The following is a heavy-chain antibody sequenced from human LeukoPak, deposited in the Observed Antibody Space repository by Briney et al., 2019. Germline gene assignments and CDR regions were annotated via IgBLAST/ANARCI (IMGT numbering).Heavy chain of an antibody. D-gene: IGHD3-16*02. Sequence: GASVKVSCKASGGTFSSYAISWVRQAPGQGLEWMGWISIYNGNTRYAQKFQGRITMTTDTSTSIAYMELRRLRIDDKAMYYCARGDSLYHYGMDVWGQGTSVTVSS. CDR3: ARGDSLYHYGMDV. CDR1: GGTFSSYA. V-gene: IGHV1-18*01. J-gene: IGHJ6*02. CDR2: ISIYNGNT.